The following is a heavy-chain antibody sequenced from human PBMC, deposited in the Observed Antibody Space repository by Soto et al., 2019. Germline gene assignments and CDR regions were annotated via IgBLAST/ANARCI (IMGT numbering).Heavy chain of an antibody. CDR3: ARALACISSSGMQV. CDR1: GESITSGAFY. CDR2: TSNSGNA. D-gene: IGHD2-21*01. J-gene: IGHJ6*02. V-gene: IGHV4-31*03. Sequence: SETLSLTCNVSGESITSGAFYWSWIRQHPGKGLEWIGYTSNSGNAYYNPSLKSRITMSIEASKNQLSLRLRSVTAADAAVYYCARALACISSSGMQVWGQGTTVTVSS.